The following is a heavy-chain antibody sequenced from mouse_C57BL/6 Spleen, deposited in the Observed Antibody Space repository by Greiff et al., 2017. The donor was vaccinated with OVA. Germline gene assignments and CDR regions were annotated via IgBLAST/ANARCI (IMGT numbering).Heavy chain of an antibody. V-gene: IGHV2-9*01. CDR1: GFSLTSYG. CDR3: AKRNSNVWYFDV. Sequence: QVQLKESGPGLVAPSQSLSITCTVSGFSLTSYGVDWFRQPPGKGLACLGVILGGGSTNYNSALISRLSISKDNSKSQVFLKMNSLQTDDTAMYDCAKRNSNVWYFDVWGTGTTVTVSS. D-gene: IGHD2-5*01. J-gene: IGHJ1*03. CDR2: ILGGGST.